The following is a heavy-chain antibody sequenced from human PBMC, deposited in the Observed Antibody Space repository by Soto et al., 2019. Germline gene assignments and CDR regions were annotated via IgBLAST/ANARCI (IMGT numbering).Heavy chain of an antibody. J-gene: IGHJ6*02. V-gene: IGHV3-11*01. D-gene: IGHD3-10*01. Sequence: GGSLRLSCAASGFTFSDYYMSWIRQAPGKGLEWVSYISSSGSTIYYADSVKGRFTISRDNAKNSLYLQMNSLGAEDTAVYYCAWGEGVRGYYYYGMDVWGQGTTVTVSS. CDR3: AWGEGVRGYYYYGMDV. CDR2: ISSSGSTI. CDR1: GFTFSDYY.